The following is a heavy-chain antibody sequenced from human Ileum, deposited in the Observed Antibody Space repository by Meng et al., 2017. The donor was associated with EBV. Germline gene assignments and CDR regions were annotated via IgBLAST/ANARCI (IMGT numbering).Heavy chain of an antibody. V-gene: IGHV3-11*01. CDR2: IGLSADAI. D-gene: IGHD1-14*01. CDR3: AGRNNWFDP. J-gene: IGHJ5*02. Sequence: LVGAGGGLVKPGGSLRLSCAAPGFTFSDYSLSWIRQAPGKGLQVIASIGLSADAIYYADSVKGRFTISRDNANNSLYLQMNNLRVDETAVYYCAGRNNWFDPWGQGTLVTVSS. CDR1: GFTFSDYS.